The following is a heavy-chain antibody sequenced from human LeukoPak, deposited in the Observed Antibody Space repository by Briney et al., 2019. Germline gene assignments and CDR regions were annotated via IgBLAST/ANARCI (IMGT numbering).Heavy chain of an antibody. D-gene: IGHD3-3*01. CDR2: INHSGST. CDR3: ARAQIGVVITGYYYYYMDV. J-gene: IGHJ6*03. Sequence: SETLSLTCAVYGGSLSGYYWSWIRQPPGKGLEWIGEINHSGSTNYNPSLKSRVTISVDTSKNQFSLKLSSVTAADTAVYYCARAQIGVVITGYYYYYMDVWGKGTTVTVSS. CDR1: GGSLSGYY. V-gene: IGHV4-34*01.